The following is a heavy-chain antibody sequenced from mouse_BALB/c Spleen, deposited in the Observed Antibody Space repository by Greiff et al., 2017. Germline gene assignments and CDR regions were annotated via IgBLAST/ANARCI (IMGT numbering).Heavy chain of an antibody. D-gene: IGHD1-1*01. Sequence: EVHLVESGGGLVKPGGSLKLSCAASGFTFSSYAMSWVRQSPEKRLEWVAEISSGGSYTYYPDTVTGRFTISRDNAKNTLYLEMSSLRSEDTAMYYCAKTYGSSYSELAYWGQGTLVTVSA. CDR3: AKTYGSSYSELAY. CDR2: ISSGGSYT. J-gene: IGHJ3*01. CDR1: GFTFSSYA. V-gene: IGHV5-9-4*01.